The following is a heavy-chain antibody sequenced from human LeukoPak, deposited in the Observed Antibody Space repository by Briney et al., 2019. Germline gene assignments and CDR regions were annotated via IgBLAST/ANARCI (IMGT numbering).Heavy chain of an antibody. CDR1: GYTCTSNG. CDR2: ISTYNGNT. Sequence: ASVKVSCKASGYTCTSNGISWVRRAPGQWLEWMGWISTYNGNTNYAQKVQGRVTMTTDTSTSTAYMELRSLRSDDTAVYYCARDYSSGWPNFDYWGQGTLVTVSS. V-gene: IGHV1-18*01. J-gene: IGHJ4*02. D-gene: IGHD6-19*01. CDR3: ARDYSSGWPNFDY.